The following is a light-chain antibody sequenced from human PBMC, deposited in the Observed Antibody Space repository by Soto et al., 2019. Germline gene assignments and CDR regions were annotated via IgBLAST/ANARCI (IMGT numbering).Light chain of an antibody. CDR1: NRDVGTYSL. CDR2: EPS. Sequence: QSVLTHPASVPGAPGQSITVSCTGTNRDVGTYSLVSWYQQYPGKAPKLMAHEPSTPPSGISNRFSASKSGNTPSLTISGLQAEDDADYYCCSYAGSSSYVFGSGTKVT. J-gene: IGLJ1*01. CDR3: CSYAGSSSYV. V-gene: IGLV2-23*01.